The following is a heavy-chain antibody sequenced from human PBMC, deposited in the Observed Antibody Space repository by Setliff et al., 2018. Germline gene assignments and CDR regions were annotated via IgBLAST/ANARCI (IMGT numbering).Heavy chain of an antibody. D-gene: IGHD5-18*01. V-gene: IGHV4-59*08. CDR3: ARLPPLHTPMALTFDY. CDR2: VYYSGDT. Sequence: SETLSLTCTVSGGSVRGYYWSWIRQPPGKGLEWIGYVYYSGDTNYNPSLKSRVTISVDTSKNQFSLELRSVTAAGAAVYYCARLPPLHTPMALTFDYWGQGILVTVSS. J-gene: IGHJ4*02. CDR1: GGSVRGYY.